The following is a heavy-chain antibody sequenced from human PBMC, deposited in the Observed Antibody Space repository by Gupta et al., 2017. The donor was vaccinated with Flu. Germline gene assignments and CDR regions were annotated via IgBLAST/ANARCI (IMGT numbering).Heavy chain of an antibody. CDR2: IYYSGST. D-gene: IGHD1-26*01. CDR1: GGSISSSSYY. V-gene: IGHV4-39*02. CDR3: AIEGMWVGDYYYGMDV. Sequence: QLQLQESGPGLVKPSETLSLTCTVSGGSISSSSYYWGWIRQPPGKGLEWSGSIYYSGSTYYNPSLKSRVTISVDTSKNQFSLKLSSVTAADTAVYYCAIEGMWVGDYYYGMDVWGQGTTVTVSS. J-gene: IGHJ6*02.